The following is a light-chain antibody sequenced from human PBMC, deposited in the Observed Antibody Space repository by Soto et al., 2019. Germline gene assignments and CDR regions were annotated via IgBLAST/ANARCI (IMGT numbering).Light chain of an antibody. CDR3: QQYNTYWT. V-gene: IGKV1-5*03. CDR1: QSINSW. Sequence: DIQMTQSPSTLSASVGDRVTITCRASQSINSWLAWYQQKPGKAPKVLIYKASDLESGVPSRFSGSGSGTEFTLTISSLQPDDFATYYCQQYNTYWTFDQGTKVEIK. J-gene: IGKJ1*01. CDR2: KAS.